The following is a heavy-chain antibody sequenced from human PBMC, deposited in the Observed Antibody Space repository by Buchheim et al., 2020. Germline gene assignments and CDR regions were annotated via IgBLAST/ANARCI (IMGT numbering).Heavy chain of an antibody. CDR1: GFTFSSYW. CDR3: AKEHCSGGSCYVGLDY. V-gene: IGHV3-7*04. CDR2: IKPDGNEM. Sequence: EVLLVESGGGLVQPGGSLRLSCATSGFTFSSYWMTWVRRAPGRGLEWVANIKPDGNEMYYVDSVKGRFIISRDNPENSLYLQMNSLRAEGTAVYYCAKEHCSGGSCYVGLDYWGQGTL. J-gene: IGHJ4*02. D-gene: IGHD2-15*01.